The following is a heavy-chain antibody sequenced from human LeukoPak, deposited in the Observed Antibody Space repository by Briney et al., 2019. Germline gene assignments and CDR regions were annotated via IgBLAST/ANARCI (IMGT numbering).Heavy chain of an antibody. V-gene: IGHV3-23*01. CDR3: AKSLRYSSGCHHFDY. CDR2: ISGSGTSP. CDR1: GFIFNNFA. Sequence: PGGSLRPSCAASGFIFNNFAMSWVRQAPGKGLEWVSGISGSGTSPYYADSVKGRFTISRDNSKNTVYLQMNSLRVEDTAVYYCAKSLRYSSGCHHFDYWGQGTLVTVSS. D-gene: IGHD6-19*01. J-gene: IGHJ4*02.